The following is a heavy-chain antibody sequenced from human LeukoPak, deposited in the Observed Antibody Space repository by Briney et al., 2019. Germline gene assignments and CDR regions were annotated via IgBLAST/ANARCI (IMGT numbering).Heavy chain of an antibody. CDR1: GASFSDYY. CDR2: INHSGST. Sequence: SETLSLTCAVYGASFSDYYWSWIRQPPGKGLEWIGEINHSGSTKYNPSLKSRVTISVDTSKKQFSLKLSSVTAADTAVYYCARGWGWLQSPCYFDYWGQGTLVTVSS. CDR3: ARGWGWLQSPCYFDY. D-gene: IGHD5-24*01. J-gene: IGHJ4*02. V-gene: IGHV4-34*01.